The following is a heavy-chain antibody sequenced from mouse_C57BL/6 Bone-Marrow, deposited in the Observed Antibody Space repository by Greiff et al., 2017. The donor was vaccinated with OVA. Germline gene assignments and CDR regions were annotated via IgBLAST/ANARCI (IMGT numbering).Heavy chain of an antibody. Sequence: EVQLQQSGPELVKPGASVKISCKASGYTFTDYYMNWVKQSHGKSLEWIGDINPNNGGTSYNQKFKGKATLTVDKSSSTAYMELRSLTSEDSAVYYYARGRLGHYFDYWGQGTTLTVSS. J-gene: IGHJ2*01. D-gene: IGHD4-1*01. CDR3: ARGRLGHYFDY. V-gene: IGHV1-26*01. CDR1: GYTFTDYY. CDR2: INPNNGGT.